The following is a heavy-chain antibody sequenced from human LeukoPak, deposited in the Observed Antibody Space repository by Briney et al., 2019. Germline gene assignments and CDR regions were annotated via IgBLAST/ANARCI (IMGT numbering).Heavy chain of an antibody. CDR1: GYSFTTFY. D-gene: IGHD5-18*01. CDR3: ARGFSYACDY. V-gene: IGHV1-46*01. Sequence: ASAKVSCKASGYSFTTFYIYWVRQAPGQGLEWMGRIDPNGGSTSYAQQFQGRLTMTRDTSTSTVYMELSSLRSDDTAIYYCARGFSYACDYWGQGTLVTVS. J-gene: IGHJ4*02. CDR2: IDPNGGST.